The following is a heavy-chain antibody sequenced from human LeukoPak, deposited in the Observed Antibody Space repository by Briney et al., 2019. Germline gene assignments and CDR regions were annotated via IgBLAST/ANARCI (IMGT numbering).Heavy chain of an antibody. V-gene: IGHV3-48*04. CDR1: GFTFSGYS. J-gene: IGHJ4*02. CDR3: ARARGAFGSGSYSDY. D-gene: IGHD3-10*01. CDR2: ISGSSSTI. Sequence: PGGSLRLSCAASGFTFSGYSMNWVRQAPGKGLEWVSYISGSSSTIYYADSVKGRFTISRDNAKNSLYLQMNSLRAEDTAVYYCARARGAFGSGSYSDYWGQGTLVTVSS.